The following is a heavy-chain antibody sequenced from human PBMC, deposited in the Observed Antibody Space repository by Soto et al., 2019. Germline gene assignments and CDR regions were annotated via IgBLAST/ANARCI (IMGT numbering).Heavy chain of an antibody. J-gene: IGHJ6*02. CDR3: ARGAFCGGAPGCRDMDV. D-gene: IGHD2-21*01. Sequence: QFQLVQSGGEVKKPGASVKVSCKSSGYNFISHSITWVRQAPGQGLEWMGRISAYNGNTNHAQKFQGRLTMTTDTSTSTAYMELRSLRSDDTAVYYCARGAFCGGAPGCRDMDVWGQGTTVTVSS. CDR1: GYNFISHS. CDR2: ISAYNGNT. V-gene: IGHV1-18*01.